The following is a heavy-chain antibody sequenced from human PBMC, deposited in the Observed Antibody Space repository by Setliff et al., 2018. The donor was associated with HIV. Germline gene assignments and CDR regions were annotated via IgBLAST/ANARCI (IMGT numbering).Heavy chain of an antibody. V-gene: IGHV4-34*01. CDR1: GGPSTDHY. J-gene: IGHJ4*02. Sequence: SETLSLTCAVYGGPSTDHYWNWIRQSPGMGLEWIGEIHHTGYINYNPSLRSRVSVSRDMSSNQFSLRLSSVTAADAAVYYCARVRGSSYFGTFDYWGQGALVTVSS. CDR2: IHHTGYI. CDR3: ARVRGSSYFGTFDY. D-gene: IGHD1-26*01.